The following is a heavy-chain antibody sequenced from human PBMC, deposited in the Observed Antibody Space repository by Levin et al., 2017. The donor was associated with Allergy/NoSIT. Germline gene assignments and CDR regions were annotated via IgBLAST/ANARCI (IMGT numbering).Heavy chain of an antibody. D-gene: IGHD2-21*02. CDR1: GFTFSSYA. J-gene: IGHJ4*02. CDR3: AKEPYCGGDCYRLYFDY. CDR2: ISGSGGST. V-gene: IGHV3-23*01. Sequence: GGSLRLSCAASGFTFSSYAMSWVRQAPGKGLEWVSAISGSGGSTYYADSVKGRFTISRDNSKNTLYLQMNSLRAEDTAVYYCAKEPYCGGDCYRLYFDYWGQGTLVTVSS.